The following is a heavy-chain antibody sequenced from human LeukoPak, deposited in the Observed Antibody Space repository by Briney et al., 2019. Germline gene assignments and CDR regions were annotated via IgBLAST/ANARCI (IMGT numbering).Heavy chain of an antibody. D-gene: IGHD3-3*01. V-gene: IGHV4-4*07. J-gene: IGHJ6*03. CDR3: ATLWSGNYYYYMDV. CDR1: GGSISSYY. CDR2: IYTSGST. Sequence: PSETLSLTCTVSGGSISSYYWSWLRQPAGKGLEWIGRIYTSGSTNYNPSLKSRVTMSVDTSKNQFSLKLSSVTAADTAVYYCATLWSGNYYYYMDVWGKGTTVTVSS.